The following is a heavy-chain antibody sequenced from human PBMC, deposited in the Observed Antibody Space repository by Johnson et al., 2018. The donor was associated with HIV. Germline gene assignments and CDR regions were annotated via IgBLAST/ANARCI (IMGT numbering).Heavy chain of an antibody. J-gene: IGHJ3*02. CDR1: GFTFSSYG. CDR2: IGTAGDT. V-gene: IGHV3-13*01. Sequence: VQLVESGGGVVQPGRSLRLSCAASGFTFSSYGMHWVRQAPGKGLEWVSAIGTAGDTYYPGSVKGRFTISRENAKNSLYLQMNSLRAGDTAVYYCARGDWNRDAFDIWGQGTMVTVSS. CDR3: ARGDWNRDAFDI. D-gene: IGHD1-1*01.